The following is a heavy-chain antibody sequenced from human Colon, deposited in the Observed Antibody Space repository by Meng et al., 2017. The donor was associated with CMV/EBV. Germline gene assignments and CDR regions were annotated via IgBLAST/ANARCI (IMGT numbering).Heavy chain of an antibody. CDR3: AHGGSGYDFGAGGFDY. D-gene: IGHD5-12*01. J-gene: IGHJ4*02. CDR2: VYWNDDI. V-gene: IGHV2-5*01. CDR1: GFSLTTIGLS. Sequence: LVKPTQTLTLTCSFSGFSLTTIGLSVGWIRQPPGKALEWLALVYWNDDIRYNPSLKSRLSVTKYTSKNQVVLRVTNMAPMDSGTYFCAHGGSGYDFGAGGFDYWGQGALVTVSS.